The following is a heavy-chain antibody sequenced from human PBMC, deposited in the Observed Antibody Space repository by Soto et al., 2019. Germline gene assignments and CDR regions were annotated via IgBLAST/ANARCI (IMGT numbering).Heavy chain of an antibody. V-gene: IGHV3-23*01. CDR3: AKEERGHSSGWYY. D-gene: IGHD6-19*01. CDR1: GFTFSSYA. J-gene: IGHJ4*02. Sequence: PXGSLRLSCAAAGFTFSSYAMSWVRQAPGKGLEWVSAISGSGGSTYYADSVKGRFTISRDNSKNTLYLQMNSLRAEDTAVYYCAKEERGHSSGWYYWGQGTLVTVSS. CDR2: ISGSGGST.